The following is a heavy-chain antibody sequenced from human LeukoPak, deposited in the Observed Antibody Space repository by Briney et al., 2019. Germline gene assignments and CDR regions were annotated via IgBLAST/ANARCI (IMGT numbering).Heavy chain of an antibody. Sequence: TSETLSLTCTVSGGSISSSSYYWSWIRQPPGKGLEWIGYIYYSGSTNYNPSLKSRVTISVDTSKNQFSLKLSSVTAADTAVYYCARVDYDFWSGYSHYYYYMDVWGKGTTVTVSS. V-gene: IGHV4-61*01. CDR1: GGSISSSSYY. D-gene: IGHD3-3*01. CDR2: IYYSGST. J-gene: IGHJ6*03. CDR3: ARVDYDFWSGYSHYYYYMDV.